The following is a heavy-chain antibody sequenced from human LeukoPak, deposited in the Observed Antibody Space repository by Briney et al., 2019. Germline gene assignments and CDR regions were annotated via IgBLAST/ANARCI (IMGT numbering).Heavy chain of an antibody. CDR3: AKDSLGYYDSSGPLDY. Sequence: GGSLRLSCAASGFTFSSYAMSWVRQAPGKGLEWVSAISGSGGSTYYADSVKGRFTISRDNSKNTLYLQMNSLRAEDTAVYYCAKDSLGYYDSSGPLDYWGQGTLVTVSS. D-gene: IGHD3-22*01. V-gene: IGHV3-23*01. CDR2: ISGSGGST. CDR1: GFTFSSYA. J-gene: IGHJ4*02.